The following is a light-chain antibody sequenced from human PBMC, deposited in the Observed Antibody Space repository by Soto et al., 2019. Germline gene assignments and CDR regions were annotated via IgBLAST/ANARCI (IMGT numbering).Light chain of an antibody. Sequence: QSALTQPASVSGSPGQSITISCTGTSSDISNYDYVSWYQQHPGKAPKLLISEVSNRPSGVSYRFAGSKSGTTASLTISGLQAEDEADYYCSSYTRTSSYVFGGGTKVTVL. CDR1: SSDISNYDY. CDR2: EVS. CDR3: SSYTRTSSYV. V-gene: IGLV2-14*01. J-gene: IGLJ1*01.